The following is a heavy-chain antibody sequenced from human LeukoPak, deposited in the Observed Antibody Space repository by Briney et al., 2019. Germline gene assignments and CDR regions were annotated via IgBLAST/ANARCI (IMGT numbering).Heavy chain of an antibody. CDR3: ARETVQLERPDAFDI. CDR1: GGPISSYY. J-gene: IGHJ3*02. CDR2: IYYSGST. Sequence: SETLSLTCTVSGGPISSYYWSWIRHPPATGLDPIGYIYYSGSTNYNPCLKSRVTISVDTSKNQFSLKLSSVTAADTAVYYCARETVQLERPDAFDIWGQGTMVTVSS. V-gene: IGHV4-59*01. D-gene: IGHD1-1*01.